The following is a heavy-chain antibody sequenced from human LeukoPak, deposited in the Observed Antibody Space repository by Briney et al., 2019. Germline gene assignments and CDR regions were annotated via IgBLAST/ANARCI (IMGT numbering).Heavy chain of an antibody. CDR1: GGSISSSNW. CDR2: IYHSGST. CDR3: ARDRGSSVPNWFDP. V-gene: IGHV4-4*02. Sequence: PSGTLSLTCAVSGGSISSSNWWSWVRQPPGKGLEWIGEIYHSGSTNYNPSLKSRVTISVDKSKNQFSLKLSSVTAADTAVYYCARDRGSSVPNWFDPWGQGTLVTVSS. J-gene: IGHJ5*02. D-gene: IGHD5/OR15-5a*01.